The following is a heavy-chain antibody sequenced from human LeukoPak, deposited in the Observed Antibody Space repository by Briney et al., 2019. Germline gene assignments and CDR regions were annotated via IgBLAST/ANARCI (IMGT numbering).Heavy chain of an antibody. D-gene: IGHD3-10*01. CDR1: RCTFSSYY. CDR3: ARDQPNYYGSGSYYMPLGY. J-gene: IGHJ4*02. Sequence: ASVKVSCKASRCTFSSYYMHWVRQAPGQGLEWMGIINPRGGSTSYAQKFQGRVTMTRDTSTSTVYMELSSLRSEDTAVYYCARDQPNYYGSGSYYMPLGYWGQGTLVTVSS. V-gene: IGHV1-46*03. CDR2: INPRGGST.